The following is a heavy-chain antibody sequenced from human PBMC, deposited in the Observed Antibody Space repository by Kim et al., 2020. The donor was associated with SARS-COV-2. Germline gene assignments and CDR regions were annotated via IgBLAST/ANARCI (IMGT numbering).Heavy chain of an antibody. V-gene: IGHV3-33*01. D-gene: IGHD2-8*01. CDR1: GFTFSTYG. CDR3: ARDFNGGPGLDY. Sequence: GGSLRLSCAASGFTFSTYGMHWVRQAPDKGLEWVAVIWFDGNNKDYADSVKGRFTISRDNSKNTLHLQLNSLRAEDTAVYYCARDFNGGPGLDYWGQGTLVTVSS. CDR2: IWFDGNNK. J-gene: IGHJ4*02.